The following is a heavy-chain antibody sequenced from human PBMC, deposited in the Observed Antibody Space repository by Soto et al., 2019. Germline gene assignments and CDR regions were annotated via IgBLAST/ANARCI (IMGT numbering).Heavy chain of an antibody. CDR2: ISGRGTNT. CDR3: ATSFRYFDN. CDR1: GSISTTTP. J-gene: IGHJ4*02. V-gene: IGHV3-23*01. Sequence: EVQLLESGGGLGQPGGSLRLSCAASGSISTTTPLSWVRQAPGKGLEWVSTISGRGTNTYYADSVKGRIIISRDNLKNTVNLQMNGLGVEDTAIYYCATSFRYFDNWGQGTRVTVSS.